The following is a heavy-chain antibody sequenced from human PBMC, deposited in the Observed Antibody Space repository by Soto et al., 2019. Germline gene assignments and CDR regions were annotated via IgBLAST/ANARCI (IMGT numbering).Heavy chain of an antibody. CDR2: IYYSGNT. Sequence: SETLSLTCTVSGGSISSYYWSWIRQPPGKGLGWIGYIYYSGNTNYNPSLKSRVTISVDTSKNQFSLKLSSVTAADTAVYYCTNSNWFDPWGQGTLVTVSS. J-gene: IGHJ5*02. CDR3: TNSNWFDP. CDR1: GGSISSYY. D-gene: IGHD3-10*01. V-gene: IGHV4-59*08.